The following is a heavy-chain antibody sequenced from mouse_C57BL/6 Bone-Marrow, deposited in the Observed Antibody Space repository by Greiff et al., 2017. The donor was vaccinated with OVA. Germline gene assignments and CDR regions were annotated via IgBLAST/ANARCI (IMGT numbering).Heavy chain of an antibody. D-gene: IGHD2-5*01. V-gene: IGHV1-26*01. CDR1: GYTFTDYY. CDR3: ARGNYSNYGGFAY. CDR2: INPNNGGT. J-gene: IGHJ3*01. Sequence: VQLQQSEPELVKPGASVKISCKASGYTFTDYYMNWVKQSHGKSLEWIGDINPNNGGTSYNQKFKGKATLTVDKSSSTAYMELRSLTSEDSAVYYCARGNYSNYGGFAYWGQGTLVTVSA.